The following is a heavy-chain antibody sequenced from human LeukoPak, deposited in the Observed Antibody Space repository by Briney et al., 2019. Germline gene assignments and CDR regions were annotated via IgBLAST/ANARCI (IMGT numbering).Heavy chain of an antibody. D-gene: IGHD6-25*01. J-gene: IGHJ4*02. V-gene: IGHV3-74*01. CDR2: INSDGSST. CDR1: GFSFSTYW. CDR3: ARLGSQGGVAALDY. Sequence: GGSLRLSCAPSGFSFSTYWMHWVRQAPGKGLVWVSRINSDGSSTSYADSVKGRFTISRDNAKNTLYLQMNSLRAEDTAVYYCARLGSQGGVAALDYWGQGTLVTVSS.